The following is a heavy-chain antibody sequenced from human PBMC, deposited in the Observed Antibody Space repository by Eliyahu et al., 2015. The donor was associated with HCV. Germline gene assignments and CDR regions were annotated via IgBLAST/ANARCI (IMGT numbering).Heavy chain of an antibody. J-gene: IGHJ2*01. V-gene: IGHV1-2*06. D-gene: IGHD2-2*01. CDR3: ARSPSNWYFDL. Sequence: QVQLVQSGAEVKKPGASVRVSCKASGYSFTGYYMQWVRQAPGQGLEWMGRINPNSGGTNYAQKFQGRVTMTRDTSISTAYMELTRLRSDDTAVYYCARSPSNWYFDLWGRGTLVTVSS. CDR2: INPNSGGT. CDR1: GYSFTGYY.